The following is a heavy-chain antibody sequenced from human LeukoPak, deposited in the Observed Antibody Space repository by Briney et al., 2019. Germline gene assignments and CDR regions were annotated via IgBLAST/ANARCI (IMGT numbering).Heavy chain of an antibody. V-gene: IGHV3-23*01. CDR1: GFTFSSYA. Sequence: GGSLRLSCAASGFTFSSYAMSWVRQAPGKGLEWVSAISGSGGSTYYTDSVKGRFTISRDNSKNTLWLQINSLRAEDTAVDYCAKDGFLLWRGAFDIWGQGTMVTVSS. D-gene: IGHD2-21*01. J-gene: IGHJ3*02. CDR3: AKDGFLLWRGAFDI. CDR2: ISGSGGST.